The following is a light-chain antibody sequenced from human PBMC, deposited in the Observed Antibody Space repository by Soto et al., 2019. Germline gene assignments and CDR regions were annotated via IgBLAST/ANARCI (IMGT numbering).Light chain of an antibody. CDR2: GAS. V-gene: IGKV3-20*01. J-gene: IGKJ3*01. CDR3: QHFGSSPIT. Sequence: EIVLTQSPGTLSLSPVERATLSCSASQSVTSSYFAWYHHKPGQAPTLLIYGASSSADDIPDRFSGNGCVTDSTLAISGLEPEDVAVDYGQHFGSSPITSGPGTKVYIK. CDR1: QSVTSSY.